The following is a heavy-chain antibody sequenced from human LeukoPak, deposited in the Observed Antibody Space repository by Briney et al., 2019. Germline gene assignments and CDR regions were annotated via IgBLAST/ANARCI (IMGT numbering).Heavy chain of an antibody. D-gene: IGHD2-2*01. V-gene: IGHV1-18*01. J-gene: IGHJ4*02. CDR2: ISAYNGNT. CDR1: GYTFTSYG. CDR3: ARDYYDESGHQTPLHCSSTSCSYHPLDY. Sequence: GASVKVSCKASGYTFTSYGISWVRQAPGQGLEWMGWISAYNGNTNYAQKLQGRVTITTDTSTSTAYMELRSLRSDDTAVYYCARDYYDESGHQTPLHCSSTSCSYHPLDYWGQGTLVTVSS.